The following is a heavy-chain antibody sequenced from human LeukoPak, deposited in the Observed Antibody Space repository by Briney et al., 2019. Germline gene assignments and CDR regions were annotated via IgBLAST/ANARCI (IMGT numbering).Heavy chain of an antibody. V-gene: IGHV3-21*01. CDR2: ISSSSSYI. J-gene: IGHJ4*02. D-gene: IGHD3-10*01. CDR3: ARDGDGSGSLYDY. Sequence: GGSPRLSCAASGFTFSSYSMNWVRQAPGKGLEWVSSISSSSSYIYYADSVKGRFTISRDNAKNSLYLQMNSLRAEDTAVYYCARDGDGSGSLYDYWGQGTLVTVSS. CDR1: GFTFSSYS.